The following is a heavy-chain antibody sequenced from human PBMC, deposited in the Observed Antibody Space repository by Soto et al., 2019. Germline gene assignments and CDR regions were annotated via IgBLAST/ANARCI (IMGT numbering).Heavy chain of an antibody. CDR3: ARGTRATQYYYYFYGMDV. CDR2: ISYSGTT. CDR1: GGSISTYY. J-gene: IGHJ6*02. Sequence: SETLSLTCTVSGGSISTYYWTWIRQPPGKGLEWIGYISYSGTTSYNPSLKSRLTISLNTSKKHFSLKLSSVTAADTAVYYCARGTRATQYYYYFYGMDVWGQGTTVTVSS. V-gene: IGHV4-59*01.